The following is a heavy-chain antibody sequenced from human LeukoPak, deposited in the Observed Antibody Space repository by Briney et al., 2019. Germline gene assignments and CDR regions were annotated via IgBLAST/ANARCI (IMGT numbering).Heavy chain of an antibody. CDR1: GYTFTGYY. J-gene: IGHJ4*02. V-gene: IGHV1-2*04. Sequence: EASVKVSCKASGYTFTGYYMHWVRQAPGQGLEWMGWINPNSGGTNYAQKFQGWVTMTRDTSISTAYMELSRLRSDDTAVYYCAREERLIAATGRGAFDYWGQGTLVTVSS. D-gene: IGHD6-13*01. CDR3: AREERLIAATGRGAFDY. CDR2: INPNSGGT.